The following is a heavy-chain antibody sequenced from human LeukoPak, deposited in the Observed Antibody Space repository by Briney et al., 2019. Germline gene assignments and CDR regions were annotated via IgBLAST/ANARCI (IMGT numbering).Heavy chain of an antibody. Sequence: ASVKVSCKASGFILRNFGISWLRQAPGQGLEWMAWISIADGRTDYAQNFQGRVTLTTDTSTNTAYMELRSLRSDDTAVYFCARVPDTGYQYWGQGTLVTVSS. CDR1: GFILRNFG. CDR2: ISIADGRT. V-gene: IGHV1-18*01. D-gene: IGHD2-15*01. CDR3: ARVPDTGYQY. J-gene: IGHJ4*02.